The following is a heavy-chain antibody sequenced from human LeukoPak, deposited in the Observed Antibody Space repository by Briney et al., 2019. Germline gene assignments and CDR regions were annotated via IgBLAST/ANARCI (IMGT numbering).Heavy chain of an antibody. Sequence: ASVKVSCKASGYTFTSYDINWVRQATGQGLEWMGWMNPNSGNTGYAQKFQGRVTMTRNTSISTAYMELSSLRSEDTAVYYCARGPSTIFSIQYYYYYMDVWGKGTTVTISS. V-gene: IGHV1-8*01. J-gene: IGHJ6*03. CDR3: ARGPSTIFSIQYYYYYMDV. CDR2: MNPNSGNT. D-gene: IGHD3-9*01. CDR1: GYTFTSYD.